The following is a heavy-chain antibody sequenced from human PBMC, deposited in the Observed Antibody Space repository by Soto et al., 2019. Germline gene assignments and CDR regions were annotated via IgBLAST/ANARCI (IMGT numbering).Heavy chain of an antibody. CDR2: IYHRGRA. Sequence: QVQLQESGPGLVKPSETLSLTCNVSGGSLNSGAYYWSWIRQPPGKGLEWIGYIYHRGRADYNPSLKSRATISLDTSKNQFSLKQKSVNAVDTGVYYCARSWGGDGYADWGQGTLVTVSS. J-gene: IGHJ4*02. CDR3: ARSWGGDGYAD. CDR1: GGSLNSGAYY. V-gene: IGHV4-61*08. D-gene: IGHD5-12*01.